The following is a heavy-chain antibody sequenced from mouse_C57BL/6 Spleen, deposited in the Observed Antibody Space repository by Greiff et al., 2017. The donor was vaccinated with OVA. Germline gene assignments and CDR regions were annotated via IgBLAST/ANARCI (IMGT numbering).Heavy chain of an antibody. Sequence: QVQLQQSGPELVKPGASVKISCKASGYAFSSSWMNWVKQRPGKGLEWIGRIYPGDGDTNYKGKFKGKATLTADKSSSTAYMQLSSLTSEDSAVYFCARDDGGAWFAYWGQGTLVTVSA. CDR2: IYPGDGDT. D-gene: IGHD2-12*01. CDR3: ARDDGGAWFAY. J-gene: IGHJ3*01. V-gene: IGHV1-82*01. CDR1: GYAFSSSW.